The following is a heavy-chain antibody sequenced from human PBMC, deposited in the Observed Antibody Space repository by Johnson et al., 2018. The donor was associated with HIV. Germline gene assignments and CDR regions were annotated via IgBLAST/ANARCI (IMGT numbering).Heavy chain of an antibody. J-gene: IGHJ3*02. CDR1: GFTFSSYA. CDR2: ISWNSGSI. V-gene: IGHV3-9*01. Sequence: QLVESGGGVVQPGRSLRLSCAASGFTFSSYAMHWVRQAPGKGLEWVSGISWNSGSIGYADSVKGRFTISRDNAKNSLYLQMNSLRAEDTALYYCAKDTGAYYYDSSGYWDAFDIWGQGTMVTVSS. D-gene: IGHD3-22*01. CDR3: AKDTGAYYYDSSGYWDAFDI.